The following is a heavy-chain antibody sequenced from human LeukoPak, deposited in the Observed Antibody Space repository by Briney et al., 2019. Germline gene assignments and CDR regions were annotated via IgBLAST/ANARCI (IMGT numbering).Heavy chain of an antibody. V-gene: IGHV3-48*04. CDR1: GFTFSSYS. CDR3: ARDVTYYGGDWFDP. Sequence: PGGSLRLSCAASGFTFSSYSMNWVRQAPGKGLEWVSYISSTTSNIYYADSVKGRLTISRDNAKNSLYLQMNSLRAEDTAVYYCARDVTYYGGDWFDPWGQGTLVTVSS. D-gene: IGHD4-23*01. CDR2: ISSTTSNI. J-gene: IGHJ5*02.